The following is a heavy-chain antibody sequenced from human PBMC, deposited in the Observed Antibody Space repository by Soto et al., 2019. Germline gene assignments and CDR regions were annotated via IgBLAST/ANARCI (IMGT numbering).Heavy chain of an antibody. D-gene: IGHD6-13*01. J-gene: IGHJ4*02. CDR3: ATEVYSSSWYYFDY. V-gene: IGHV4-4*08. CDR2: INYSWSP. Sequence: SQTLSLTCTVSGGSITSYYWSWIRQSPGKGMEWIGYINYSWSPSYNPSLKSRVTISADTSKNQFSLKLSSVTAADTFVYFCATEVYSSSWYYFDYWGQGPLVTVSS. CDR1: GGSITSYY.